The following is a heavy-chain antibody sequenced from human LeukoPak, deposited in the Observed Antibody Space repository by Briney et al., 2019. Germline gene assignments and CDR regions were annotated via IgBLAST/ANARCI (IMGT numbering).Heavy chain of an antibody. CDR2: IYHSGST. Sequence: PSETLSLTCAVSGGSISSGGYSWSWIRHPPGKGLEWIGYIYHSGSTYYNPSLKSRVTISVDRSKNQFSLKLSSVTAADTAVYYCARDYYDSSGYPEGYFDLWGRGTLVTVSS. V-gene: IGHV4-30-2*01. J-gene: IGHJ2*01. D-gene: IGHD3-22*01. CDR1: GGSISSGGYS. CDR3: ARDYYDSSGYPEGYFDL.